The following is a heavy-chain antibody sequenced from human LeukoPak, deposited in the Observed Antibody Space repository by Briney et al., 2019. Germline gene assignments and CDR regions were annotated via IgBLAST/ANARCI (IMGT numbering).Heavy chain of an antibody. D-gene: IGHD1-26*01. CDR1: GFTFSSYS. J-gene: IGHJ4*02. Sequence: PGGSLRLSCTASGFTFSSYSLNWVRQAPGKGLEWVSSVSTGSNYIYYADSVKGRFTISRDNDKNSLYLQMNSLRVEDTAVYYCATTLLYSGTLTGGLDYWGQGTLVTVSS. CDR3: ATTLLYSGTLTGGLDY. V-gene: IGHV3-21*01. CDR2: VSTGSNYI.